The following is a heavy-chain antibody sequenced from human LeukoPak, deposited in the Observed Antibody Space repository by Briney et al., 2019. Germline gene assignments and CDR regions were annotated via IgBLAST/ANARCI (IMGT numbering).Heavy chain of an antibody. CDR1: GGSISSDNW. CDR2: IYHSGST. V-gene: IGHV4-4*02. J-gene: IGHJ5*02. CDR3: AREKSIVTTRWFDP. Sequence: QASGTLSLTCAVSGGSISSDNWWNWVRQPPGKGLEWIGEIYHSGSTYYNPSLKSRVTISVDTSKNQFSLKLSSVTAADTAVYYCAREKSIVTTRWFDPWGQGTLVTVSS. D-gene: IGHD1-1*01.